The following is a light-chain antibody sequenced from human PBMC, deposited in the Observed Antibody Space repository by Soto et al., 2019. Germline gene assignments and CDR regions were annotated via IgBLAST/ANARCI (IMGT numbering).Light chain of an antibody. CDR3: SSYTSSSTWV. V-gene: IGLV2-14*01. CDR1: SSDVGGYKY. Sequence: QSALTQPASVSGSPGQSITISRTGTSSDVGGYKYVSWYQQYPGQAPQLMIYEVSNRPSRVSNRFSGSKSGNTASLTISGLQAEDEADYYCSSYTSSSTWVFGGGTKLTVL. CDR2: EVS. J-gene: IGLJ3*02.